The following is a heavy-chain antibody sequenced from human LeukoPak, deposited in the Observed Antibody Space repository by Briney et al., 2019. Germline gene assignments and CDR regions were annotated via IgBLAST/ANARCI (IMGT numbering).Heavy chain of an antibody. Sequence: ASVKVSCKASAYTFTSHCISWVRQAPGQGLEWMGWISPSNGNTDYAQKFQGRVTMPTDISTTTAYLELRSLRSDDTAVYYCATDTSYSWYDTFGEYWGQGTLVTVSS. CDR1: AYTFTSHC. V-gene: IGHV1-18*01. CDR2: ISPSNGNT. CDR3: ATDTSYSWYDTFGEY. J-gene: IGHJ4*02. D-gene: IGHD5-12*01.